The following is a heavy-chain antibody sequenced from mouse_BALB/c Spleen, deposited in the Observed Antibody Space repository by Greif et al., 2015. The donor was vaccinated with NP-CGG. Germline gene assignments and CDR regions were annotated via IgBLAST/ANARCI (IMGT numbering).Heavy chain of an antibody. Sequence: EVQLQQSGAELVKPGASVKLSCTASGFNIKDTYMHWVKQRPEQGLEWIGRIDPANGNTKYDPKFQGKATITADTSSNTAYLQLSSLTSEDTAVYYCALYYGYGEGASWFAYWGQGTLVTVSA. CDR2: IDPANGNT. J-gene: IGHJ3*01. CDR1: GFNIKDTY. D-gene: IGHD2-2*01. V-gene: IGHV14-3*02. CDR3: ALYYGYGEGASWFAY.